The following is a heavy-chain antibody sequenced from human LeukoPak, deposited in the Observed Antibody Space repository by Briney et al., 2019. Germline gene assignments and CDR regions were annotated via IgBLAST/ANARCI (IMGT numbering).Heavy chain of an antibody. V-gene: IGHV3-23*01. Sequence: GGSLRLSCVASGISFRNYAMSWVRQAPARGPEWVSSLRGNDETFYADSVKGRFTLSRDGSGNTVYLQLNNLRVEDTAIYYCARASWVSDPDAVRWGQGTQVTVSS. CDR2: LRGNDET. D-gene: IGHD3-10*01. CDR1: GISFRNYA. J-gene: IGHJ4*02. CDR3: ARASWVSDPDAVR.